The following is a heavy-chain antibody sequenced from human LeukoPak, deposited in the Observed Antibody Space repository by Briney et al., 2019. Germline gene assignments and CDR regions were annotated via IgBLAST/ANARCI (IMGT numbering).Heavy chain of an antibody. V-gene: IGHV4-61*02. CDR2: IYTSGST. J-gene: IGHJ4*02. D-gene: IGHD3-10*01. Sequence: SETLPLTCTVSGGSISSGNYYWSWIRQPAGKGLEWIGRIYTSGSTNYNPSLKSRVTISVDTSKNQFSLKLSSVTAADTAVYYCARHGTPLRYGSGNYYKGAPFDYWGQGTLVTVSS. CDR3: ARHGTPLRYGSGNYYKGAPFDY. CDR1: GGSISSGNYY.